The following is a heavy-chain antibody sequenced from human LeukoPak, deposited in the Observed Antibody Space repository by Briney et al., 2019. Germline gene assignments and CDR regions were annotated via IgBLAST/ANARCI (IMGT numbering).Heavy chain of an antibody. Sequence: PSETLSLTCAVSGGSFSGYYWSWIRQPPGKGLEWIGEINHSGSTNYNSSLMTRVTISVDTSKNQFSLKLNSVTAADTAMYYCAGNIAAAPERTVDIWGQGTTVTVSS. CDR3: AGNIAAAPERTVDI. J-gene: IGHJ6*01. D-gene: IGHD6-13*01. CDR2: INHSGST. V-gene: IGHV4-34*01. CDR1: GGSFSGYY.